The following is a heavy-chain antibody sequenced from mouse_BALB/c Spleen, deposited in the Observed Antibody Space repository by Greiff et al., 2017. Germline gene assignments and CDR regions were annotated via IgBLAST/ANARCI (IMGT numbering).Heavy chain of an antibody. D-gene: IGHD2-3*01. CDR2: ISTYYGDA. V-gene: IGHV1S137*01. CDR1: GYTFTDYA. J-gene: IGHJ2*01. Sequence: VQLQQSGAELVRPGVSVKISCKGSGYTFTDYAMHWVKQSHAKSLEWIGVISTYYGDASYNQKFKGKATMTVDKSSSTAYMELARLTSEDSAIYYCARWLLREGYFDYWGQGTTLTVSS. CDR3: ARWLLREGYFDY.